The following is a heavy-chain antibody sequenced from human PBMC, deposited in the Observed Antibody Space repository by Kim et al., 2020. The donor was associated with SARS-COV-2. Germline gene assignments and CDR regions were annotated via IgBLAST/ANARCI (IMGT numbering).Heavy chain of an antibody. D-gene: IGHD6-19*01. CDR2: ISSNGGST. V-gene: IGHV3-64D*06. CDR3: VTSVGYSSGSALGYFDY. J-gene: IGHJ4*02. CDR1: GFTFSSYA. Sequence: GGSLRLSCSASGFTFSSYAMHWVRQAPGKGLEYVSAISSNGGSTYYADSVKGRFTISRDNSKNTLYLQMSSLRAEDTAVYYCVTSVGYSSGSALGYFDYWGQGTLVTVSS.